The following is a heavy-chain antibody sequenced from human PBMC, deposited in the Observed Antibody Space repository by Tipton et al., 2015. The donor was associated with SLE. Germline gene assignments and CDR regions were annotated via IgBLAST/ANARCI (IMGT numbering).Heavy chain of an antibody. Sequence: QLVQSGAEVKKPGASVKVSCKASGYTFTSYGISWVRQAPGQGLEWMGWISAYNGNTNYAQKLQGRVTMTPDTSTSTAYMELRSLRSDVTAVYYCARPRIVGAIYYGMDVWGQGTTVTVSS. V-gene: IGHV1-18*01. CDR1: GYTFTSYG. J-gene: IGHJ6*02. CDR2: ISAYNGNT. CDR3: ARPRIVGAIYYGMDV. D-gene: IGHD1-26*01.